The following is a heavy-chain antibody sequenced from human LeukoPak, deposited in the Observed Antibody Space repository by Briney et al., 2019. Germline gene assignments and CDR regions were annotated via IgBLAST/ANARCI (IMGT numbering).Heavy chain of an antibody. CDR1: GGSVSGYY. V-gene: IGHV4-34*01. CDR2: INHSGNT. D-gene: IGHD4-17*01. CDR3: AKGCTGTTCAWFDP. Sequence: SETLSLTCAVSGGSVSGYYWSWIRQPPGKGLEWIGEINHSGNTNYNPSLKSRVAMSIDTSKNQFSLKLSSVTAADMAVYYCAKGCTGTTCAWFDPWGQGTLVTVSS. J-gene: IGHJ5*02.